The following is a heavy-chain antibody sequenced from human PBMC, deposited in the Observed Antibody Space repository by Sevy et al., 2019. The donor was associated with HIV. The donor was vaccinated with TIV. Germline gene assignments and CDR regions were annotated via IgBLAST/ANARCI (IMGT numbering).Heavy chain of an antibody. D-gene: IGHD6-6*01. CDR2: ISWNSGSI. J-gene: IGHJ6*02. Sequence: GGSLRLSCAASGFTFDDYAMHWVRQAPGKGLEWVSDISWNSGSIGYADSVKGRFTISRDNAKNSLYLQMNSLSAEDTALYYCAKGKAARPGEGMDVWGQGTTVTVSS. V-gene: IGHV3-9*01. CDR1: GFTFDDYA. CDR3: AKGKAARPGEGMDV.